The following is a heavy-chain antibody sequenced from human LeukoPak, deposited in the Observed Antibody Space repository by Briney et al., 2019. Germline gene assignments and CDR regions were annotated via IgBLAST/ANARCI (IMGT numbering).Heavy chain of an antibody. Sequence: GASVKVSCKASGGTFSNYAISWVRQAPGQGLEWMGIINPSGGSTSYAQKFQGRVTMTRDMSTSTVYMELSSLRSEDTAVYYCAREARLGYCTNGVCDPSFDYWGQGTLVTVSS. J-gene: IGHJ4*02. V-gene: IGHV1-46*01. D-gene: IGHD2-8*01. CDR3: AREARLGYCTNGVCDPSFDY. CDR1: GGTFSNYA. CDR2: INPSGGST.